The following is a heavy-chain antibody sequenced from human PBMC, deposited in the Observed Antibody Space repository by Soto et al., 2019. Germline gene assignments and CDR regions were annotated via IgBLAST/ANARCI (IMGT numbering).Heavy chain of an antibody. CDR2: LSTSGGST. Sequence: PGGSLRLACAASGFTFSRYAMNWVRQAPGKGLEWISGLSTSGGSTYYADSVKGRFTISRDNSRNTLYLQMNSLRVEDTAIYFCAKDLHPDALTGSPVDCGGKGNLVTVPS. V-gene: IGHV3-23*01. CDR1: GFTFSRYA. CDR3: AKDLHPDALTGSPVDC. J-gene: IGHJ4*02. D-gene: IGHD3-9*01.